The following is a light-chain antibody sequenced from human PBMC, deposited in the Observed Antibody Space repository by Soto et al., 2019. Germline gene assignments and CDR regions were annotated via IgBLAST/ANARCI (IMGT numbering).Light chain of an antibody. CDR2: DAS. V-gene: IGKV1-5*01. CDR1: QSVDRY. Sequence: DIQMTQSPSTLSASVGDRVSITCRASQSVDRYLAWYQQKPGKAPHLLIYDASSLESGVPSRFSGSGSGTEITLTISSVQPDDFTTVDCQQYKDYTWTFGQGTKVEV. J-gene: IGKJ1*01. CDR3: QQYKDYTWT.